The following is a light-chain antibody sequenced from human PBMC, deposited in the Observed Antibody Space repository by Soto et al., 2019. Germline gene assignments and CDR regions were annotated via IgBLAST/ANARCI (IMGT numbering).Light chain of an antibody. CDR1: QSVSNN. V-gene: IGKV3-15*01. Sequence: EVVMTQSPATLSVSPGERATLSCRASQSVSNNLAWYQQKPGQAPRLFIYSASTRATGIPARFSGSASGTEFPLTISSLQSEDFALYDCQQYNEWPLTFGGGTKVETK. CDR3: QQYNEWPLT. CDR2: SAS. J-gene: IGKJ4*01.